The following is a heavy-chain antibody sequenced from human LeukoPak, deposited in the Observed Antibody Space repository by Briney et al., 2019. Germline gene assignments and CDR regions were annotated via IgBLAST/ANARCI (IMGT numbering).Heavy chain of an antibody. CDR2: ISYSGTT. J-gene: IGHJ4*02. CDR3: ASPKLRFLEWLSFDY. D-gene: IGHD3-3*01. Sequence: SETLSLTCTVSGDSISSSYWTWIRQPPGKGLEWIGYISYSGTTNYNPSLKSRVTISVDTSKNQFSLKLSSVTAADTAVYYCASPKLRFLEWLSFDYWGQGTLVTVSS. V-gene: IGHV4-59*08. CDR1: GDSISSSY.